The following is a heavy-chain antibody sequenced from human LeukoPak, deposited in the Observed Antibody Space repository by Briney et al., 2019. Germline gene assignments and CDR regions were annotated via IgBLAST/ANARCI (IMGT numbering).Heavy chain of an antibody. CDR1: GFTFSNYG. J-gene: IGHJ6*03. Sequence: GGSLRLSCAPSGFTFSNYGMHGVRQAPGRGLECGAVIWYDGKHQHYADSVKGRFNISRDNPKNMLYLQMNSLRVEDTAVYYCAKGPTQVLRFLRDGKTYYMDVWGKGTSVLVSS. CDR2: IWYDGKHQ. V-gene: IGHV3-33*06. D-gene: IGHD3-3*01. CDR3: AKGPTQVLRFLRDGKTYYMDV.